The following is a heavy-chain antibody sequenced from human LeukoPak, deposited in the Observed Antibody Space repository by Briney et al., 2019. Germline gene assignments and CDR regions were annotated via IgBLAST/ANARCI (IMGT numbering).Heavy chain of an antibody. V-gene: IGHV4-59*01. J-gene: IGHJ4*02. CDR1: GGSISSYY. CDR2: IYYSGST. CDR3: ARVRGYNYYFDY. Sequence: PSETLSLTCTVSGGSISSYYWSWIRQPPGKGLAWIGYIYYSGSTNYNPALKSRVTISVDTSKNQFSLKLSSVTAADTAVYYCARVRGYNYYFDYWGQGTLITVSS. D-gene: IGHD5-24*01.